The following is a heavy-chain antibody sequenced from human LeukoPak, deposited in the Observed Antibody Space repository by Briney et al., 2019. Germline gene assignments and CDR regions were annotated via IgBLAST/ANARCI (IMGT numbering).Heavy chain of an antibody. J-gene: IGHJ4*02. D-gene: IGHD6-19*01. CDR1: GFTFSSYA. V-gene: IGHV3-23*01. CDR3: AKLDTFGWREGLLDY. CDR2: ISGSGGST. Sequence: GGSLRLSCAASGFTFSSYAMSWVRQAPGKGLEWVSAISGSGGSTYYADSVKDRFTISRDNSKNTLYLQMNSLRAEDTAVYYCAKLDTFGWREGLLDYWGQGTLVTVSS.